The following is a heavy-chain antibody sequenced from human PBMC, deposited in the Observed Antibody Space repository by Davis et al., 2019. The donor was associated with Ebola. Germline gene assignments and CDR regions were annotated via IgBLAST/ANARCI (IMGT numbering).Heavy chain of an antibody. CDR1: GGSISSGNYY. D-gene: IGHD1-26*01. V-gene: IGHV4-61*09. CDR3: ARDGVGSNVDYYYGMDV. Sequence: PSETLSLTCTVSGGSISSGNYYWSWIRQPAGKGLEWIGHIYTSGSTNYNPSLKSRVTISVDTSKNQFSLKLSSVTAADTAVYYCARDGVGSNVDYYYGMDVWGQGTTVTVSS. J-gene: IGHJ6*02. CDR2: IYTSGST.